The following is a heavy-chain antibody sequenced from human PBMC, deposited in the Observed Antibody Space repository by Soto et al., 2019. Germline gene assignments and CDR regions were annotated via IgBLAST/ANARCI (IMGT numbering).Heavy chain of an antibody. D-gene: IGHD3-22*01. V-gene: IGHV3-23*04. CDR1: GLTFSSNA. J-gene: IGHJ5*01. Sequence: EVQLVESGGGLVKPGGSLRLSCAASGLTFSSNAMSWVRQAPGKGLEWVSGISDSGGSTYYADSVKGRFTISRDNSKNTLYLQMNSLRAEDTAVYYCAKDESRVVVPDNWFDSWGQGTLVTVSS. CDR2: ISDSGGST. CDR3: AKDESRVVVPDNWFDS.